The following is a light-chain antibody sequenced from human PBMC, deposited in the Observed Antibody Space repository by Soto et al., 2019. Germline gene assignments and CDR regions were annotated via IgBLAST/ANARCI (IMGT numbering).Light chain of an antibody. CDR3: QQYNSYSWT. CDR1: QSISSW. J-gene: IGKJ1*01. CDR2: KAS. Sequence: DTQMTQSPSTLSASVGDRVTITCRASQSISSWLAWYQQKPGKAPKLLIYKASSLESGVPSRFSRSGSGTEFTLTISSLQPDDFATYYCQQYNSYSWTFGQGTKVDIK. V-gene: IGKV1-5*03.